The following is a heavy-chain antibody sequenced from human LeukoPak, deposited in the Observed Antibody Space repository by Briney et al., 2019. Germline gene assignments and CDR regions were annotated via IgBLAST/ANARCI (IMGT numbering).Heavy chain of an antibody. CDR1: GFTFSSYG. Sequence: PGGSLRLSCAASGFTFSSYGMHWVRQAPGKGLEWVAVISYDGSNKYYADSVKGRFTISRDNSKNTLYLQMNSLRAEDTAVYYCAKDGSSSWSGSVYFDYWGRGTLVTVSS. CDR2: ISYDGSNK. J-gene: IGHJ4*02. CDR3: AKDGSSSWSGSVYFDY. D-gene: IGHD6-13*01. V-gene: IGHV3-30*18.